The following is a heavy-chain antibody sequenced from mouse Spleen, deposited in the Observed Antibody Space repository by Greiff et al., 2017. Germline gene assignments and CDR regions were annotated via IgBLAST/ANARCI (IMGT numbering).Heavy chain of an antibody. Sequence: VKLVESGPGLVAPSQTLSITCTVSGFSLTSYGVDWVRPPPGKGLEWLGVIWGGGSTNYNSALMSRLSISKDNSTSQVFLKMNRLQTDDTAMYNCAKRCGNTGGFAYWGQGTLVTVSA. CDR3: AKRCGNTGGFAY. CDR1: GFSLTSYG. J-gene: IGHJ3*01. V-gene: IGHV2-9*01. CDR2: IWGGGST.